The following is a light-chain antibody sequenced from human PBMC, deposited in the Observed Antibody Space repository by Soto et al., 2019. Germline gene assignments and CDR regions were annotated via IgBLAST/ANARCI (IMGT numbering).Light chain of an antibody. CDR3: QQYYNIPYT. CDR1: QSVLFSSNNKNY. Sequence: DIVMTQSPDSLAVSLGERATINCKSSQSVLFSSNNKNYLAWYQQKPGQPPNLLIYWASTRESGVPDRFSGSGSGTDFTLTISSLQAEDVAVYYCQQYYNIPYTFGQGTNLEIK. V-gene: IGKV4-1*01. J-gene: IGKJ2*01. CDR2: WAS.